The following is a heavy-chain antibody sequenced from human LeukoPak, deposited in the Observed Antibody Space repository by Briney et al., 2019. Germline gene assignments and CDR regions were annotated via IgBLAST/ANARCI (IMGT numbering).Heavy chain of an antibody. J-gene: IGHJ4*02. CDR2: INPSGGST. Sequence: ASVKVSFKAFGYTFISYYMNWVRQAPRQGLEWMGIINPSGGSTSYAQKFQGRVTMTRDTSTSTVYMELSSLRSEDTAVYYCARGRLSTVVSPLWDWGQGTLVTVSS. CDR3: ARGRLSTVVSPLWD. CDR1: GYTFISYY. D-gene: IGHD4-23*01. V-gene: IGHV1-46*01.